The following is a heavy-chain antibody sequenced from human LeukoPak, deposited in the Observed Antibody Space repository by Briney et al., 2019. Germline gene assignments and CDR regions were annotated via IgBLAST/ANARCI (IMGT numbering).Heavy chain of an antibody. V-gene: IGHV2-70*01. J-gene: IGHJ3*02. Sequence: GSGPTLVNPPQTLTLTCTFSGCALRTGGVCVSWIRQPLGKALEGLPLSAWDDDKYYSTSLKTRPTISKDTSKNQVVLTMTNMDPVDTATYYCARIGTERDGYNWGAFDIWGQGTMVTVSS. CDR1: GCALRTGGVC. CDR2: SAWDDDK. CDR3: ARIGTERDGYNWGAFDI. D-gene: IGHD5-24*01.